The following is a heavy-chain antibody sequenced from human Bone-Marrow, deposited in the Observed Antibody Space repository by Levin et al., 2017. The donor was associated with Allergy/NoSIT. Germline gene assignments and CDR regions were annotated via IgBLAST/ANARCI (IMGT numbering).Heavy chain of an antibody. J-gene: IGHJ6*02. V-gene: IGHV3-30-3*01. Sequence: GGSLRLSCAASGFTFSSYAIHWVRQAPGKGLEWVAVISQDGSTNYYVDSVRGRFTISRDNSKTPVFLQMDSLRIEDTAIYYCARVDVVGGCYGHGLGLWGQGTTVTVSS. CDR2: ISQDGSTN. CDR1: GFTFSSYA. D-gene: IGHD3-22*01. CDR3: ARVDVVGGCYGHGLGL.